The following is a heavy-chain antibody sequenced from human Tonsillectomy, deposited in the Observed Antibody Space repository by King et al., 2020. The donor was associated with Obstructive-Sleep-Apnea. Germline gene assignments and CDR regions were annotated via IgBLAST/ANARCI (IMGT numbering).Heavy chain of an antibody. J-gene: IGHJ4*02. Sequence: VQLVESGAEVKKPGSSVTVSCTASGGTFSSYAISWVRQAPGQGLEWMGGIIPLFGTAKYAQKYQGRVTITADESTSTAYMELSSLRSEDTAVYYCARGFGSGSYSLYYFDYWGQGTLVTVSS. V-gene: IGHV1-69*01. CDR2: IIPLFGTA. CDR1: GGTFSSYA. D-gene: IGHD3-10*01. CDR3: ARGFGSGSYSLYYFDY.